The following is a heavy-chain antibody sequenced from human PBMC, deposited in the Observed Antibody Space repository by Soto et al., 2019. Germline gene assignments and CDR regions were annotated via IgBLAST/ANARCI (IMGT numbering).Heavy chain of an antibody. J-gene: IGHJ4*02. V-gene: IGHV3-21*01. D-gene: IGHD4-4*01. CDR2: ISSSSSYI. CDR3: ARDETTVTTVFDY. CDR1: GFTFSSYS. Sequence: EVQLVESGGGLVKPGGSLRLSCAASGFTFSSYSMNWVRQAPGKGLEWVSSISSSSSYIYYADSVKGRFTISRDNAKNSLYLQMNSVRAEDTAVYYCARDETTVTTVFDYWGQGTLVTVSS.